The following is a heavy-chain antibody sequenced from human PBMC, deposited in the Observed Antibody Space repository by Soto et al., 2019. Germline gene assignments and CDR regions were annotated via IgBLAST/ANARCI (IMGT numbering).Heavy chain of an antibody. D-gene: IGHD2-8*01. V-gene: IGHV1-18*03. CDR1: GYTFTSFG. CDR2: IGAYNGDT. J-gene: IGHJ4*02. CDR3: ARDLFPRNGPQDGLRL. Sequence: QLQLVQSGSEVRKPEASVKVSCKASGYTFTSFGISWVRQAPGQGLEWMGWIGAYNGDTNLAQKFQGRATMTTDTSSNTAYMELRSLRSDDMAVYYCARDLFPRNGPQDGLRLWGQGTLVTVSS.